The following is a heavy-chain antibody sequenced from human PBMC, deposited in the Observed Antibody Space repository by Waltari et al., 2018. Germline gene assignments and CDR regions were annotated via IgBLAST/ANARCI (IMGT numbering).Heavy chain of an antibody. V-gene: IGHV3-9*01. CDR2: ISWNSGSI. CDR1: GFTFDKYA. CDR3: AKDMGIVATMVDP. Sequence: EVQLVESGGGLVQPGSSLRLSCAASGFTFDKYAMHWVRQAPGKGREWVQGISWNSGSIGYADSVKGRFTISRDNAKNSLNLKMNSLRAEDTAFYYCAKDMGIVATMVDPWGQGTLVTVSS. J-gene: IGHJ5*02. D-gene: IGHD5-12*01.